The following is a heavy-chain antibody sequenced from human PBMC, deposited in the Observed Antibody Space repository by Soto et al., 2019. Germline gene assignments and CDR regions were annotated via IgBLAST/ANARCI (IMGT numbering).Heavy chain of an antibody. CDR1: GGTFSGHA. J-gene: IGHJ4*02. CDR3: ARGPNWGYRFDS. V-gene: IGHV1-69*06. D-gene: IGHD7-27*01. Sequence: QVQLVQSGAEVKKPGSSVKVSCEASGGTFSGHAISWVRQAPGQGPEWMGGLIPLFGTTQHAQNFQDRLTITADKSTSTAYLYLTSLRFEDTAIYYCARGPNWGYRFDSWGQGTLVTVSS. CDR2: LIPLFGTT.